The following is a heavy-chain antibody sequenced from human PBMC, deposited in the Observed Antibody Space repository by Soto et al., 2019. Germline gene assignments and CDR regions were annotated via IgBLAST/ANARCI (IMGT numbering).Heavy chain of an antibody. CDR1: GFTFSSHW. J-gene: IGHJ4*02. Sequence: GGSLRLSCAASGFTFSSHWMHWVRQVPGKGLVWVSRIHFDGSTTHYADSVKGRFTISRDNAKNTLSLQMNSLRAEDAAVYYCARDAYITGYFQFDYWGQGTLVTVSS. D-gene: IGHD3-9*01. V-gene: IGHV3-74*01. CDR3: ARDAYITGYFQFDY. CDR2: IHFDGSTT.